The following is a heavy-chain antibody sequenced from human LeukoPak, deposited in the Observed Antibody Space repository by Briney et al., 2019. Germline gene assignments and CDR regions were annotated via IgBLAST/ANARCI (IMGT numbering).Heavy chain of an antibody. V-gene: IGHV3-66*02. D-gene: IGHD3-10*01. CDR2: IHSGGRA. CDR3: VGVETITMVRGAAGDV. Sequence: GGSLRLSCAASGFSVSSNYMTWVRQAPGKGLEWVSVIHSGGRAYYADSVKGRFTTSRDNSKNTLDLQMNSLSVEDTAVYYCVGVETITMVRGAAGDVWGKGTTVTVSS. CDR1: GFSVSSNY. J-gene: IGHJ6*04.